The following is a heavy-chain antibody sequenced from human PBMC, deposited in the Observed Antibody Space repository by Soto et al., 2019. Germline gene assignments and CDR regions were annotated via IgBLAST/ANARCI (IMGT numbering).Heavy chain of an antibody. D-gene: IGHD6-13*01. CDR1: GYTFTNYG. J-gene: IGHJ1*01. CDR3: ARGGSSWSAEYYQH. Sequence: QVQLVQSGAEVKKPGASVKVSCKASGYTFTNYGINWVRQAPGHGPEWMGWISGYNGDTKYSQILQGRVTMTTDTSTSTAYMELRSLRSDDTAVYYCARGGSSWSAEYYQHWGQGALVIVSS. CDR2: ISGYNGDT. V-gene: IGHV1-18*04.